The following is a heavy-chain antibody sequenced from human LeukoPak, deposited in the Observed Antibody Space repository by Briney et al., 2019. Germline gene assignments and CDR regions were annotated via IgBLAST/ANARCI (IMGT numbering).Heavy chain of an antibody. Sequence: SETLSLTCTASGGSISSYYWSWIRQPPGKGLEWIGYIYYSGSTNYNPSLKSRVTISVDTSKNQFSLKLSSVTAADTAVYYCARAPFLWYFDYWGHGTLVTVSS. CDR3: ARAPFLWYFDY. CDR2: IYYSGST. D-gene: IGHD2-21*01. CDR1: GGSISSYY. V-gene: IGHV4-59*01. J-gene: IGHJ4*01.